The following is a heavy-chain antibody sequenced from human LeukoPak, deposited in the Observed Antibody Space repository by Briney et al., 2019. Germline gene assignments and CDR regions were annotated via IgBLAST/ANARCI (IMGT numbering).Heavy chain of an antibody. V-gene: IGHV4-4*07. Sequence: PSETLSLTSNVPGGSICSYCWSWIRQRPGKGLEWIGLIYTSGSTNYNTSLTSRATTSIDTSKYQLSLKLSSVAPADTAVYYCARDPVAVTTYYRPRAHWFDPWGQGTLVTVSS. CDR3: ARDPVAVTTYYRPRAHWFDP. D-gene: IGHD4-17*01. CDR2: IYTSGST. CDR1: GGSICSYC. J-gene: IGHJ5*02.